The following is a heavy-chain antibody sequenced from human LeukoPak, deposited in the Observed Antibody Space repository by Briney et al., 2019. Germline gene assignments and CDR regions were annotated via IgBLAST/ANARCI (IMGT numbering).Heavy chain of an antibody. CDR3: ARGHVVVVAAPYYYYYMDV. CDR2: MNPNSGNT. CDR1: GYTFTSYD. J-gene: IGHJ6*03. V-gene: IGHV1-8*03. D-gene: IGHD2-15*01. Sequence: ASVKVSCKASGYTFTSYDINWVRQATGQGLEWMGWMNPNSGNTGYAQKFQGRVTITRNTSISTAYMELSSLRSEDTAVYYCARGHVVVVAAPYYYYYMDVWGKGTTVTVPS.